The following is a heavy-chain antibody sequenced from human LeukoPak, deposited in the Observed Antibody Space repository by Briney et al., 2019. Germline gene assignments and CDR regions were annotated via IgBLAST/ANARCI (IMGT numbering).Heavy chain of an antibody. V-gene: IGHV4-34*01. CDR2: INHSGST. Sequence: SETLSLTCTVYGGSFSGYYWSWIRQPPGKGLEWIGEINHSGSTNQNPSLKSRVTISVDTSKNQFSLKLSSVTAADTAVYYCARHSGGTYYVSLDPWGQGTLVTVSS. D-gene: IGHD1-26*01. J-gene: IGHJ5*02. CDR1: GGSFSGYY. CDR3: ARHSGGTYYVSLDP.